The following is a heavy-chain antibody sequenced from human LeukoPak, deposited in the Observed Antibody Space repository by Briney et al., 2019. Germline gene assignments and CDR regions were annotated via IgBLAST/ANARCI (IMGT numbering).Heavy chain of an antibody. D-gene: IGHD3-22*01. CDR3: ATGGGFYYDH. V-gene: IGHV3-33*01. Sequence: PGGSLRLSCAASGFSFSTYGMHWVRQAPGKGLEWVAVAYGDGSDQYYADSVKGRFTIFKDISRNTLPVQMNSLRAEDTAVYYCATGGGFYYDHWGQGTLVTVAS. CDR2: AYGDGSDQ. J-gene: IGHJ4*02. CDR1: GFSFSTYG.